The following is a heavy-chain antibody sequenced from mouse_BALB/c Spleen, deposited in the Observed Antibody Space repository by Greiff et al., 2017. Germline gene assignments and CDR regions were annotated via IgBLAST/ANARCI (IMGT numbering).Heavy chain of an antibody. D-gene: IGHD1-1*01. Sequence: EVQRVESGGDLVKPGGSLKLSCAASGFTFSSYGMSWVRQTPDKRLEWVATISSGGSYTYYPDSVKGRFTISRDNAKNTLYLQMSSLKSEDTAMYYCARQSPHYYGSILYAMDYWGQGTSVTVSS. CDR2: ISSGGSYT. J-gene: IGHJ4*01. CDR1: GFTFSSYG. V-gene: IGHV5-6*01. CDR3: ARQSPHYYGSILYAMDY.